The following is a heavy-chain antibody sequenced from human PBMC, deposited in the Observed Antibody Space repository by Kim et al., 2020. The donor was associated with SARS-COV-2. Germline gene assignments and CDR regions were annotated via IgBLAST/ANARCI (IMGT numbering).Heavy chain of an antibody. J-gene: IGHJ3*02. Sequence: GGSLRLSCAASGFTFSDYYMSWIRQAPGKGLEWVSYISSSSSYTNYADSVKGRFTISRDNAKNSLYLQMNSLRAEDTAVYYCARDGAIGESDAFDIWGQGTMVTVSS. D-gene: IGHD3-10*01. CDR3: ARDGAIGESDAFDI. CDR2: ISSSSSYT. CDR1: GFTFSDYY. V-gene: IGHV3-11*05.